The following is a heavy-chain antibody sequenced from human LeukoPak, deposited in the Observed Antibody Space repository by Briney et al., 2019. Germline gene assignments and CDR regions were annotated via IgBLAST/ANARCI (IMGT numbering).Heavy chain of an antibody. CDR1: GASISSYY. Sequence: PSETLSLTCTVSGASISSYYWTWIRQPPGKGLEWIGYIHHTGSTNYNPSLGSRVTISIDTSKSQFSLKLTSVTAAETAIYYCAGGQKWLSFDSWGQGTLLTVSS. J-gene: IGHJ4*02. CDR3: AGGQKWLSFDS. CDR2: IHHTGST. D-gene: IGHD6-19*01. V-gene: IGHV4-59*01.